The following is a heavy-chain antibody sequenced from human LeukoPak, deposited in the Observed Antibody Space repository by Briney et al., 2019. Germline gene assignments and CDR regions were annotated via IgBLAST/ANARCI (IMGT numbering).Heavy chain of an antibody. CDR1: GFTFSSYG. CDR2: IYSGGNT. Sequence: GGTLRLSCAASGFTFSSYGMSWVRQAPGKGLEWVSFIYSGGNTYYADSVKGRFTISRDNSKNTVHLQMNSLRAEDTAMYYCARRAGDYSHPYDYWGQGTLVTVSS. V-gene: IGHV3-53*01. CDR3: ARRAGDYSHPYDY. D-gene: IGHD3-22*01. J-gene: IGHJ4*02.